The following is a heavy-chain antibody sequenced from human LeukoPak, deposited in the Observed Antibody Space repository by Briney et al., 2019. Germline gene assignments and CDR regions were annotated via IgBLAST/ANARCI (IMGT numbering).Heavy chain of an antibody. CDR1: GYTFTSYY. Sequence: ASVKVSCKASGYTFTSYYMHWVRQAPGQGLEWMGIINPSGGSTSYAQKFQGRVTMTRDMSTSTVYMELSSLRSEDTAVYYCGRKAPHVKIAVAGNPIYYYYYMDVWGKGTTVTVSS. V-gene: IGHV1-46*01. D-gene: IGHD6-19*01. CDR2: INPSGGST. J-gene: IGHJ6*03. CDR3: GRKAPHVKIAVAGNPIYYYYYMDV.